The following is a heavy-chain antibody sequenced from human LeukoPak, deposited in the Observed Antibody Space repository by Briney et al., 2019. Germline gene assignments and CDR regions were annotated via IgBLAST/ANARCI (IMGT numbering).Heavy chain of an antibody. CDR3: ARRRTTGDFDY. CDR1: GDSVSSNSAA. V-gene: IGHV6-1*01. Sequence: SQTLSLTCAISGDSVSSNSAAWNWTRQSPSRGLEWLGRTYYRSKWYNHYAESVKRRITINPDTSRNQFSLQLNSVTPEDTAMYYCARRRTTGDFDYWGQGTLVTVSS. J-gene: IGHJ4*02. D-gene: IGHD1-1*01. CDR2: TYYRSKWYN.